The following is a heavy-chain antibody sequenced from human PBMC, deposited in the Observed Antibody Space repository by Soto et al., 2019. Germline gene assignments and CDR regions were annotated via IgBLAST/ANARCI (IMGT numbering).Heavy chain of an antibody. Sequence: GESLKISCKGSGYSFTSYWISWVRQMPGKGLEWMGRIDPSDSYTNYSPSFQGHVTISADKSISTAYLQWSSLKASDTAMYYCARHYYDSSGSLDPTTYSFAFDYWGQGTLVTVSS. CDR1: GYSFTSYW. V-gene: IGHV5-10-1*01. J-gene: IGHJ4*02. CDR3: ARHYYDSSGSLDPTTYSFAFDY. CDR2: IDPSDSYT. D-gene: IGHD3-22*01.